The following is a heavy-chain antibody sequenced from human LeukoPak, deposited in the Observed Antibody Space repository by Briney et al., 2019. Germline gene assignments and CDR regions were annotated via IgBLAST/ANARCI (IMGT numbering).Heavy chain of an antibody. Sequence: PGGSLRLSCAASGFTFSNYAMSWVRQTPGKGLEWVSGISASGHDTYYADPVKGRFTISRDYSNNMVCLQMSSLRADDTAVYYSAKDRSRWEVIFYFDSWGQGTRVTVSS. CDR1: GFTFSNYA. CDR2: ISASGHDT. CDR3: AKDRSRWEVIFYFDS. D-gene: IGHD1-26*01. J-gene: IGHJ4*02. V-gene: IGHV3-23*01.